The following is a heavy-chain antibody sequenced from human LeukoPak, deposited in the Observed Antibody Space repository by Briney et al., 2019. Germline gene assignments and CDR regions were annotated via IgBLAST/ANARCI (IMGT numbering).Heavy chain of an antibody. J-gene: IGHJ4*02. D-gene: IGHD3-10*01. CDR2: ISSSSSTI. CDR3: AKDVTMVRGITVTGYYFDN. Sequence: PGGSLRLSCTASGFTFSSYSMNWVRQAPGKGLEWVSYISSSSSTIYYADSVKGRFTISRDNSKNTLYLQMSSLRAEDAAVYYCAKDVTMVRGITVTGYYFDNWGQGTLVTVSS. CDR1: GFTFSSYS. V-gene: IGHV3-48*01.